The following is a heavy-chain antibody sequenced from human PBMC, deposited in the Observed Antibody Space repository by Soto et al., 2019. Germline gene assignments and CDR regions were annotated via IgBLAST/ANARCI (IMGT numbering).Heavy chain of an antibody. Sequence: PGGALRRSCADSGFTFSSNAMSWVRQAPGKGLEWVSAISGGGGSTYYADSVKGRFTISRDNSKNTLYLQMNSLRAEDTAVYYCANYPDIVAVDYYFDYWGQGTLVTVSS. D-gene: IGHD5-12*01. CDR3: ANYPDIVAVDYYFDY. V-gene: IGHV3-23*01. CDR2: ISGGGGST. CDR1: GFTFSSNA. J-gene: IGHJ4*02.